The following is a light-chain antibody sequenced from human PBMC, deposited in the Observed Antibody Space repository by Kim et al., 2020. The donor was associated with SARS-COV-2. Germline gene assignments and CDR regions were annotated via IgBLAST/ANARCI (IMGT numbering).Light chain of an antibody. CDR1: QSVNSN. V-gene: IGKV3-11*01. J-gene: IGKJ4*01. CDR3: LQRSNWPLT. CDR2: DAS. Sequence: LSPGERATLSCGASQSVNSNFAWYQPKPGQAPRLLIYDASKRATGVPARFSGSGFGTDFTLTISRLEPEDFAVYICLQRSNWPLTFGGGTKVDIK.